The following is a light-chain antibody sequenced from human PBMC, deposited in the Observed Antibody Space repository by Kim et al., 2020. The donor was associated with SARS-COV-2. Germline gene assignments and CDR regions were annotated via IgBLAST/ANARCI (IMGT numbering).Light chain of an antibody. CDR2: DVT. CDR1: SSDVGGYDY. CDR3: CSYAGIPPYV. Sequence: QSALTQPRSVSGSPGQSVTISCTGTSSDVGGYDYVSWYQQHPGKAPKLIIYDVTKRPSGVPDRFSASKSGNTASLTISGLQAEDEADYYCCSYAGIPPYVLGSGTKVTVL. V-gene: IGLV2-11*01. J-gene: IGLJ1*01.